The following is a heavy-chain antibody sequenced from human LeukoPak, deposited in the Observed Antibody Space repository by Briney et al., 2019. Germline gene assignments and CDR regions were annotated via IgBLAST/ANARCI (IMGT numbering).Heavy chain of an antibody. Sequence: QSGGSLRLSCAASGFTFSSYEMNWVRQAPGKGLEWVSYISSSGSTIYYADSVKGRFTISRGNAKNSLYLQMNSLRAEDTAVYYCASQLPAVINWGGPFDIWGQGTLVTVSS. J-gene: IGHJ3*02. CDR2: ISSSGSTI. CDR1: GFTFSSYE. V-gene: IGHV3-48*03. D-gene: IGHD7-27*01. CDR3: ASQLPAVINWGGPFDI.